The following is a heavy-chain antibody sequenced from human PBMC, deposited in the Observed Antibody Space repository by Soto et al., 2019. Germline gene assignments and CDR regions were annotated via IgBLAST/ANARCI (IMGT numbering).Heavy chain of an antibody. CDR2: IWYDGSNK. J-gene: IGHJ4*02. CDR3: ARGTTDYDFWSGYPFDY. V-gene: IGHV3-33*01. Sequence: VQLVESGGGVVQPGRSLRLSCAASGFTFSSYGMHWVRQAPAKGLEWVAVIWYDGSNKYYADSVKGRFTISRDNSKTTLYLQMNSPRAEDTAVYYCARGTTDYDFWSGYPFDYWGQGTLVTVSS. CDR1: GFTFSSYG. D-gene: IGHD3-3*01.